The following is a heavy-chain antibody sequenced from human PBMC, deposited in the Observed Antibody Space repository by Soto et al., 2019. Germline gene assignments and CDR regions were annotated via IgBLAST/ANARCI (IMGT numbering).Heavy chain of an antibody. CDR1: GYTFNTYY. CDR3: AREGYDYGGFQH. D-gene: IGHD4-17*01. J-gene: IGHJ1*01. CDR2: IHPSGGGT. V-gene: IGHV1-46*02. Sequence: ASVKVSCKPSGYTFNTYYLHWVRQAPGQALEWMGVIHPSGGGTTYAQKFLGRVTVTRDTSTSTAYMELRSLRSDDTAVYYCAREGYDYGGFQHWAQGTLVTVSS.